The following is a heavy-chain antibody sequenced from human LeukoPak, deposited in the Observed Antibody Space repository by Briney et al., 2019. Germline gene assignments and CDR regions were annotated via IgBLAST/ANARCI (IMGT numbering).Heavy chain of an antibody. V-gene: IGHV3-64*01. CDR2: ISSNGGST. J-gene: IGHJ6*03. CDR1: GFTFSSYA. D-gene: IGHD6-19*01. Sequence: PGGSLRLSCAASGFTFSSYAMHWVRQAPGKGLEYVSAISSNGGSTYYANSVKGRFTMSRDNSKNTLYLQMGSLRAEDMAVYYCARGRAEVAGTYYLEVWGERTTVTVSS. CDR3: ARGRAEVAGTYYLEV.